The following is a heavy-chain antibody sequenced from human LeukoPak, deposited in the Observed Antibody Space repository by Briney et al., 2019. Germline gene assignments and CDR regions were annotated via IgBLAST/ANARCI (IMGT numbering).Heavy chain of an antibody. CDR2: IYYSGST. V-gene: IGHV4-39*01. Sequence: SETLSLTCTVSGGSISSSSYYWGWIRQPPGKGLEWIGSIYYSGSTYYNPSLKSRVTISVDTSKNQFSLKLSSVTAADTAVYYCARQGSTWFDPWGQGTLVTVSS. J-gene: IGHJ5*02. CDR1: GGSISSSSYY. CDR3: ARQGSTWFDP.